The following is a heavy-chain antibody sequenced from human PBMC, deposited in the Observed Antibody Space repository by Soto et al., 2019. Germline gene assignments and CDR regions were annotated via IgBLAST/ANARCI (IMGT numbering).Heavy chain of an antibody. J-gene: IGHJ3*02. CDR2: INPSGGST. V-gene: IGHV1-46*01. CDR3: ARVGHIVVVTATVPDDAFDI. D-gene: IGHD2-21*02. Sequence: QVQLVQSGAEVKKPGASVKVSCKASGYTFTSYYMHWVRQAPGQGLEWMGIINPSGGSTSYAQKFQGRVTMTRDTFTSTVYMELSSLRSEDTAVYYCARVGHIVVVTATVPDDAFDIWGQGTMVTVSS. CDR1: GYTFTSYY.